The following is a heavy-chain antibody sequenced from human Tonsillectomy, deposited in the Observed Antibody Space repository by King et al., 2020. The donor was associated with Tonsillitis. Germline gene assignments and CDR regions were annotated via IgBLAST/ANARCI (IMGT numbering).Heavy chain of an antibody. CDR1: GFTFDDYA. J-gene: IGHJ4*02. Sequence: VQLVESGGGLVQPGRSLRLSCAASGFTFDDYAMHWVRQAPGKGLEWVSGISWNSGSIGYADSVKGRFTISRDNDENSLYLQMNSLRPEDTALYYCANAAIAMPRAYLDYWVQGTLLTVSS. CDR2: ISWNSGSI. D-gene: IGHD2-2*01. CDR3: ANAAIAMPRAYLDY. V-gene: IGHV3-9*01.